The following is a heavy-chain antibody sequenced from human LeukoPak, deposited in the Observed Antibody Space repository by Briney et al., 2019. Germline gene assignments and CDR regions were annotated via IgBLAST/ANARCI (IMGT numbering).Heavy chain of an antibody. Sequence: GGSLRLSCAASGFTFSSYSMNWVRQAPGKGLEWVSSISSSSSHIYYADSVKGRFTISRDNAKNSLYLQMNSLRAEDTAVYYCARGRNHIYLEMATMGSDYWGQGTLVTVSS. CDR3: ARGRNHIYLEMATMGSDY. D-gene: IGHD5-24*01. CDR1: GFTFSSYS. J-gene: IGHJ4*02. CDR2: ISSSSSHI. V-gene: IGHV3-21*01.